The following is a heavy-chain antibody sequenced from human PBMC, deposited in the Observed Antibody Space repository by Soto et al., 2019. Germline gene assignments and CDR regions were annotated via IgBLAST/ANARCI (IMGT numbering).Heavy chain of an antibody. J-gene: IGHJ4*02. CDR1: GFTFSAYW. CDR3: ARNYYASGSL. D-gene: IGHD3-10*01. CDR2: INGDGSTT. Sequence: EVQLVESGGGLVQPGESLRLSCAASGFTFSAYWMHWVRQDPGKGLVWLSHINGDGSTTNYADSVKGRFTISRDNAKNTVYLQMNSLRVEDTAVYYCARNYYASGSLWGQGTQVTVSS. V-gene: IGHV3-74*01.